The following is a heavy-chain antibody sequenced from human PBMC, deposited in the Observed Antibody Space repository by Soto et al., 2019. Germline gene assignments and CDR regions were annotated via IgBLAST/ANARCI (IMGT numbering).Heavy chain of an antibody. CDR1: GGSISGYY. J-gene: IGHJ6*02. Sequence: PSETLSLTCTVSGGSISGYYWSWIRQPPGKGLEWIGNVYYSGGAKYNPSVERRVSISVDTSKNQFSLNLSSVTAADTAVYYCTRDGDGRMTTNPYYYYGMDVWGPGITVTSP. D-gene: IGHD2-21*02. V-gene: IGHV4-59*01. CDR3: TRDGDGRMTTNPYYYYGMDV. CDR2: VYYSGGA.